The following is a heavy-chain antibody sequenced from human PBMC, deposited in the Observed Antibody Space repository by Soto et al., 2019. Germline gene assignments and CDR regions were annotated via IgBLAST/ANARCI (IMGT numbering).Heavy chain of an antibody. CDR2: ISWNSGSI. D-gene: IGHD6-19*01. Sequence: EVQLLESGGGLVQPGGSLRLSCAASGFTFSSYAMSWVRQAPGKGLEWVSGISWNSGSIGYADSVKGRFTISRDNAKNSLYLQMNSLRAEDTALYYCAKDIGAVAGLMNWFDPWGQGTLVTVSS. CDR3: AKDIGAVAGLMNWFDP. J-gene: IGHJ5*02. CDR1: GFTFSSYA. V-gene: IGHV3-9*01.